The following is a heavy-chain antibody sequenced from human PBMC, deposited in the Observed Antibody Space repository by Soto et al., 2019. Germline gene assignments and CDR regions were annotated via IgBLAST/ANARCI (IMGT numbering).Heavy chain of an antibody. CDR2: TYYRSKWYN. V-gene: IGHV6-1*01. J-gene: IGHJ6*02. D-gene: IGHD1-1*01. CDR1: GDSVSSNSAA. CDR3: AREARYLYSSNDRYYGMDV. Sequence: PSQTLSLTCAISGDSVSSNSAAWSWIRQSPSRGLEWLGRTYYRSKWYNDYAVSVKSRITINPDTSKNPFSLQLNTVTPEDTAVYSCAREARYLYSSNDRYYGMDVWGQGTTVTVSS.